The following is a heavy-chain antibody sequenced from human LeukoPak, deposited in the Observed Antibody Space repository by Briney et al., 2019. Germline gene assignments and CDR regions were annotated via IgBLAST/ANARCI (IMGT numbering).Heavy chain of an antibody. CDR3: ARPSRAYGAFYN. J-gene: IGHJ4*02. Sequence: KPSETLSLTCAVYGGSFSGYYWSWIRQPPGKGLEWIGEINHSGSTNYNPSLKSRVTISVDTSKNQFSLKLSSVTAADTAVYYCARPSRAYGAFYNWGQGTLVTVSS. V-gene: IGHV4-34*01. CDR2: INHSGST. CDR1: GGSFSGYY. D-gene: IGHD4-17*01.